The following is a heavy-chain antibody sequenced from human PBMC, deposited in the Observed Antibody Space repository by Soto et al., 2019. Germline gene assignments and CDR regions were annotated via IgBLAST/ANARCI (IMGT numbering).Heavy chain of an antibody. CDR1: GFTFSNFA. CDR2: VSATAGTT. Sequence: PGGSLRLSFAGSGFTFSNFAMGWVRQAPGKGLEWVSLVSATAGTTYYTDSVKGRFTISRDNSRNTVYLQMNSLRADDTAVYYCAKDRLAGGFDYWGQGTLVTVSS. D-gene: IGHD3-16*01. J-gene: IGHJ4*02. CDR3: AKDRLAGGFDY. V-gene: IGHV3-23*01.